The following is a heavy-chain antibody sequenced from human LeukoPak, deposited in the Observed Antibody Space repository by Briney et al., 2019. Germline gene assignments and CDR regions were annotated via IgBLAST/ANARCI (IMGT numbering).Heavy chain of an antibody. Sequence: PGGSLRLSCAASGSTFSSYGMHWVRQAPGKGLEWVAFIRYDGINKYYADSVKGRFTISRDNSKNTLYLQMNSLRAEDTAVYYCARDGGYASGFNAFDIWGQGTMVTVSS. CDR1: GSTFSSYG. CDR2: IRYDGINK. CDR3: ARDGGYASGFNAFDI. D-gene: IGHD3-10*01. V-gene: IGHV3-30*02. J-gene: IGHJ3*02.